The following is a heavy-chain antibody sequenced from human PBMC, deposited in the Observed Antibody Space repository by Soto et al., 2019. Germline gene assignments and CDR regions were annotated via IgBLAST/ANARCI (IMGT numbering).Heavy chain of an antibody. CDR1: GFTFSTHA. Sequence: QVQLVESGGGVVQPGRSLRLSCAASGFTFSTHAMHWVRQAPGKGLECVAIVSFDGSNKYYADSVKGRFTISRDNSKNTRYLQMGGLTPEDTAFYYCARDQTGITTAGGGRIDHWGQGTRVTVSS. V-gene: IGHV3-30-3*01. D-gene: IGHD6-13*01. CDR3: ARDQTGITTAGGGRIDH. J-gene: IGHJ4*02. CDR2: VSFDGSNK.